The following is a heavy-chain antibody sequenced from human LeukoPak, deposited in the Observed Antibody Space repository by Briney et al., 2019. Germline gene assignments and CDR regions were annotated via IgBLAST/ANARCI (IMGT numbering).Heavy chain of an antibody. CDR3: ARVDRGASDY. D-gene: IGHD1-26*01. CDR2: INPGGVST. Sequence: EASVKVSCKASGYTFTNYFMHWVRQAPGQGLEWMGVINPGGVSTSYAQKFQGRVTMTRDTSTSTVYMELSSLRSEDTALYYCARVDRGASDYWGQGTLVTVSS. J-gene: IGHJ4*02. CDR1: GYTFTNYF. V-gene: IGHV1-46*01.